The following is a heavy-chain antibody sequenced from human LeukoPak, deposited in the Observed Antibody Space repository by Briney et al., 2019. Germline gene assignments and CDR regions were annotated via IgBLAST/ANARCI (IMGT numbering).Heavy chain of an antibody. J-gene: IGHJ4*02. Sequence: PGGSLRLSCAASGFTVSSNYMSWVRQAPGKGLEWVSVIYSGGSTYYADSVKGRFTISRDNSKNTLYLQMNSLRAEDTAVYYCARDVGSSWSPSFDYWGQGTLVTVSS. V-gene: IGHV3-53*01. CDR3: ARDVGSSWSPSFDY. CDR1: GFTVSSNY. CDR2: IYSGGST. D-gene: IGHD6-13*01.